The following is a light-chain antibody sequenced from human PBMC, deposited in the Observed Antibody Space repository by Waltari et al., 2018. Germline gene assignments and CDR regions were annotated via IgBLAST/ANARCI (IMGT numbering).Light chain of an antibody. CDR1: GSNIGAGYD. CDR2: GVH. J-gene: IGLJ2*01. Sequence: QSVLTQPPSVSGAPGQRVTISCTGSGSNIGAGYDTHWYQLLPGKAPRLLIYGVHTRPLGVPDRFCGSQSGTSASLAITGLQAEDEGDYYCQSYDTSLSVVFGGGTKLTVL. V-gene: IGLV1-40*01. CDR3: QSYDTSLSVV.